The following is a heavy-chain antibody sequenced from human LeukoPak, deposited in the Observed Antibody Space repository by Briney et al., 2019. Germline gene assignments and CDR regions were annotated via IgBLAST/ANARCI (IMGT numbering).Heavy chain of an antibody. CDR2: IFYSGTT. CDR3: ARRLVTYSPYFDS. CDR1: VGSISSTAYY. Sequence: PSETLSLTCTVSVGSISSTAYYWVWIRQPPGKGLEWIGTIFYSGTTYYNPSLKSRLTISVDTSKNQFSLRLNSVTAADTAIYYCARRLVTYSPYFDSRGQGTLVTVSS. D-gene: IGHD3-16*01. J-gene: IGHJ4*02. V-gene: IGHV4-39*01.